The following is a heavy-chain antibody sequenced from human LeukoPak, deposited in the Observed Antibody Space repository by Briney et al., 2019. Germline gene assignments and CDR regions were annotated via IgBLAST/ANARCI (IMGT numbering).Heavy chain of an antibody. CDR1: GFTFSIYS. V-gene: IGHV3-21*01. D-gene: IGHD5-18*01. CDR3: ARDQGGYSYGTIDY. J-gene: IGHJ4*02. Sequence: GGSLRLSRAASGFTFSIYSMNWVRQAPRKGLEWVSSISSSSSYIYYADSVKGRFTISRDNAKNSLYLQMNSLRAEDTAVYYCARDQGGYSYGTIDYWGQGTLVTVSS. CDR2: ISSSSSYI.